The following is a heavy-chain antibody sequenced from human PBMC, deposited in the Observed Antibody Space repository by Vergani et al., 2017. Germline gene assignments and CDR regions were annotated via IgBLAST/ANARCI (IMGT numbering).Heavy chain of an antibody. CDR3: ARDPTPAFTVTTFQKVYYFDY. V-gene: IGHV1-18*04. CDR1: GYTFTNYA. Sequence: QVQLVESGAEVKKPGASVKVSCKASGYTFTNYAISWVRQAPGQGLEWMGWITTYNGNTNYAQKLQGRVTMTTDTSTTTAYMELRSLTSDDTAVYYCARDPTPAFTVTTFQKVYYFDYWGQGTLVTVSS. D-gene: IGHD4-17*01. J-gene: IGHJ4*02. CDR2: ITTYNGNT.